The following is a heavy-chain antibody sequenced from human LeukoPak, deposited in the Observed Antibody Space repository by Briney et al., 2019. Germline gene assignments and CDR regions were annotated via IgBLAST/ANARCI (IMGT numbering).Heavy chain of an antibody. D-gene: IGHD6-13*01. V-gene: IGHV3-30*02. CDR3: AKTGKQQLDNYYYYYMDV. CDR2: IRYDGSNK. Sequence: QSGGSLRLSCAASGFTFSSYGMHWVRQAPGKGLEWVAFIRYDGSNKYYADSVKGRFTISRDNSKNTLYLQMNSLRAEDTAVYYCAKTGKQQLDNYYYYYMDVWGKGTTVTISS. J-gene: IGHJ6*03. CDR1: GFTFSSYG.